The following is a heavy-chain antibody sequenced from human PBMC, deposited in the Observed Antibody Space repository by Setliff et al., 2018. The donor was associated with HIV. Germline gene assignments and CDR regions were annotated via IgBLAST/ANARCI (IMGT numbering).Heavy chain of an antibody. Sequence: ASVKVSCKASGGTFSNYGFAWVRQAPGQGLEWMGIINPSGGSAAYAEKFRGRVTMTSDTSTNTVYMELRSLRSEETAVFYCARDGGDGSGYYYADYWGQGTLVTVSS. V-gene: IGHV1-46*01. CDR2: INPSGGSA. CDR1: GGTFSNYG. J-gene: IGHJ4*02. D-gene: IGHD3-22*01. CDR3: ARDGGDGSGYYYADY.